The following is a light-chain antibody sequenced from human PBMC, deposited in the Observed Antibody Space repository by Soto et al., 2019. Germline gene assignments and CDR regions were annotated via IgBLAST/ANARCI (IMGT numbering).Light chain of an antibody. CDR2: GAS. J-gene: IGKJ1*01. CDR1: QSVSNNY. V-gene: IGKV3-20*01. Sequence: EIVLTQSPGTLSLTQGERATLSCWASQSVSNNYLAWYQQKPGQAPRLLIYGASNRATGIPDRFSGSGSGTDFTLTISRLEPEDFAVYYCQQYGSSGTFGQGTKVDIK. CDR3: QQYGSSGT.